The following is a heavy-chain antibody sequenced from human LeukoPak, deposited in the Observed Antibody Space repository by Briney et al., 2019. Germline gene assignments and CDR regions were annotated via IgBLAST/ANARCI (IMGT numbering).Heavy chain of an antibody. J-gene: IGHJ4*02. Sequence: PSETLSLTCTVSGGSISSSSYYWGWIRQPPGKGLEWIGSIYYSGSTYYNPSLKSRVTIPVDTSKNQFSLKLSSVTAADTAVYYCARHRDGGNEPFDYWGQGTLVTVSS. CDR2: IYYSGST. V-gene: IGHV4-39*01. CDR1: GGSISSSSYY. D-gene: IGHD4-23*01. CDR3: ARHRDGGNEPFDY.